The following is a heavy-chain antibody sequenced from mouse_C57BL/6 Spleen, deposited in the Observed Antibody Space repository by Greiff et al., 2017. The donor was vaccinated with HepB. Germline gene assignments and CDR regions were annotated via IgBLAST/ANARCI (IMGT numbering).Heavy chain of an antibody. Sequence: EVKLMESGGGLVQPKGSLKLSCAASGFSFNTYAMNWVRQAPGKGLEWVARIRSKSNNYATYYADSVKDRFTISRDDSESMLYLQMNNLKTEDTAMYYCVRLYYYGSSYDAMDYWGQGTSVTVSS. CDR3: VRLYYYGSSYDAMDY. CDR2: IRSKSNNYAT. D-gene: IGHD1-1*01. J-gene: IGHJ4*01. CDR1: GFSFNTYA. V-gene: IGHV10-1*01.